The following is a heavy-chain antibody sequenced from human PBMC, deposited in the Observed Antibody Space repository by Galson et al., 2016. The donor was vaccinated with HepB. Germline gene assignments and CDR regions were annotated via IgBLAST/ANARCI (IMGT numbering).Heavy chain of an antibody. CDR1: GFTFSSYA. J-gene: IGHJ6*02. Sequence: FLRLSCDASGFTFSSYAMHRVRQVPGRGLEWVAVISYDGSNKYYADSVKGRFTISRDNSKNTLSLQMDSLRAEDTAVYYCARGGESYVWGQGTSVTVSS. CDR3: ARGGESYV. D-gene: IGHD3-10*01. V-gene: IGHV3-30*04. CDR2: ISYDGSNK.